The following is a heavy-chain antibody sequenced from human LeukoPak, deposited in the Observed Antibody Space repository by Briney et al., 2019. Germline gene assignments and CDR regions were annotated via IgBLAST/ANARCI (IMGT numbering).Heavy chain of an antibody. V-gene: IGHV4-30-2*01. CDR2: IYHSGST. CDR3: ARTLRSGNSDY. D-gene: IGHD4-23*01. CDR1: GGSISSGGYY. Sequence: SETLSLTCTVSGGSISSGGYYWSWIRQPPGKGLEWIGYIYHSGSTYYNPSLKSRVTISVDRSKNQFSLKLSSVTAADTAVYYCARTLRSGNSDYWGQGTLVTVSS. J-gene: IGHJ4*02.